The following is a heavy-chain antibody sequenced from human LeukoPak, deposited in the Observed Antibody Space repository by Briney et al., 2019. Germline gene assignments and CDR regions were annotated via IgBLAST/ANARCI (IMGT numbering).Heavy chain of an antibody. V-gene: IGHV3-21*01. CDR1: GFTFSSYS. CDR2: ISSSSSYI. D-gene: IGHD4-17*01. Sequence: KPGGSLRLSCAASGFTFSSYSMNWVRQAPGKGLEWVSSISSSSSYIYYADSVKGRFTISRDNAKNSLYLQMNSLRAEDTAVYYCARGDNDYGDYVGPDAFDIWGQGTMVTVSS. CDR3: ARGDNDYGDYVGPDAFDI. J-gene: IGHJ3*02.